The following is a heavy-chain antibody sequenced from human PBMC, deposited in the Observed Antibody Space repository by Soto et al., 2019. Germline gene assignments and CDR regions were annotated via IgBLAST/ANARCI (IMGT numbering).Heavy chain of an antibody. Sequence: PGGSLRLSCAASGFTFDDYTMHWVRQAPGKGLEWVSLISWDGGSTYYADSVKGRFTISRDNSKNSLYLQMNSLRTEDTALYYCAKDLYSGSSDAFDIWGQGTMVTVS. CDR1: GFTFDDYT. CDR2: ISWDGGST. CDR3: AKDLYSGSSDAFDI. V-gene: IGHV3-43*01. J-gene: IGHJ3*02. D-gene: IGHD1-26*01.